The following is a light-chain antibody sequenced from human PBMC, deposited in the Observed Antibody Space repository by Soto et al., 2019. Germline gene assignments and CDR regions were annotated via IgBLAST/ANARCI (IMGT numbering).Light chain of an antibody. J-gene: IGKJ2*01. V-gene: IGKV1-5*01. CDR2: DAS. Sequence: DIQMNQSPSTLSASVGDRVTITCRASQSISSWLAWYQQKPGKAPKLLIYDASSLESGVPSRFSGSGSGTEFTLTISSLQPDDFATYYCQQYNSYSLYTFGQGTKVDIK. CDR3: QQYNSYSLYT. CDR1: QSISSW.